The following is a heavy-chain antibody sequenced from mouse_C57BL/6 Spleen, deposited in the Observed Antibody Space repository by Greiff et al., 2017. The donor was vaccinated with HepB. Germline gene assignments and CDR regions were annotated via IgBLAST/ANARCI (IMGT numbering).Heavy chain of an antibody. CDR2: ISSGSSTI. CDR3: ARGGFTTVVFDY. CDR1: GFTFSDYG. J-gene: IGHJ2*01. V-gene: IGHV5-17*01. D-gene: IGHD1-1*01. Sequence: EVKLVESGGGLVKPGGSLKLSCAASGFTFSDYGMHWVRQAPEKGLEWVAYISSGSSTIYYADTVKGRFTISRDNAKNTLFLQMTSLRYEDTAMYYCARGGFTTVVFDYWGQGTTLTVSS.